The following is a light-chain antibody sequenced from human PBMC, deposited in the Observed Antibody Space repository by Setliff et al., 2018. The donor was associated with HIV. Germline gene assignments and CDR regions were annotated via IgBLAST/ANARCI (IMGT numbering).Light chain of an antibody. CDR1: QGIGIY. CDR2: SAS. V-gene: IGKV1-8*01. Sequence: AIRMTQSPSSFSASTGDRVTITCRASQGIGIYLAWCQQKPGKAPNLLIHSASTLQSGVPPRFSGSGSGTDFTLTISSLQSEDCATYYCQQHYDYPQTFGQGTKVDIK. CDR3: QQHYDYPQT. J-gene: IGKJ1*01.